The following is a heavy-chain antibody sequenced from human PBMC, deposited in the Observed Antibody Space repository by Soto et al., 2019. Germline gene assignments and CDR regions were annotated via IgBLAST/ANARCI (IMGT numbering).Heavy chain of an antibody. J-gene: IGHJ4*02. CDR3: ASIAAAGNEHDY. CDR1: GGSISSYY. D-gene: IGHD6-13*01. Sequence: QVQLQESGPGLVKPSETLSLTCTVSGGSISSYYWSWIRQPPGKGLEWIGYIYYSGSTNYNPSLKCRVTIAVDTSKNQFSLKLSSVTAADTAVYYCASIAAAGNEHDYWGQGTLVTVSS. CDR2: IYYSGST. V-gene: IGHV4-59*08.